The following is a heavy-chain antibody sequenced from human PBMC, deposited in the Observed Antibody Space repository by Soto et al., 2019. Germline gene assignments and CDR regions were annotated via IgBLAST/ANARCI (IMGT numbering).Heavy chain of an antibody. D-gene: IGHD6-13*01. CDR3: AKRIAAAGPHAFDI. V-gene: IGHV3-23*01. Sequence: GGSLRLSCAASVFTFSSYAMVWVRQAPGKGREWVSAISGSGGSTYYADSVKGRFTISRDNSKNTLYLQMNSLRAEDTAVYYCAKRIAAAGPHAFDIWGQGTMVTVSS. J-gene: IGHJ3*02. CDR1: VFTFSSYA. CDR2: ISGSGGST.